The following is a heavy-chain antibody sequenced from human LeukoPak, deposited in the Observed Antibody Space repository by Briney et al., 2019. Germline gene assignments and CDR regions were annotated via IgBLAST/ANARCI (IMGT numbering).Heavy chain of an antibody. J-gene: IGHJ1*01. V-gene: IGHV3-30*18. CDR1: GFTFSSYG. D-gene: IGHD3-22*01. CDR2: ISYDGSNK. Sequence: GRSLRLSCAASGFTFSSYGMHWVRQAPGKGLEWVAVISYDGSNKYYADSVKGRFTISRDNSKNTLYLQMNSLRAEDTAVYYCAKEAYYYDKNEKYFQHWGQGTLVTVSS. CDR3: AKEAYYYDKNEKYFQH.